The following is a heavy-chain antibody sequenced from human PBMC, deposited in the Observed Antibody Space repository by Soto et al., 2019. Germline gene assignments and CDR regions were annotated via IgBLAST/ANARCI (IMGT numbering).Heavy chain of an antibody. CDR2: MSYAGSYK. CDR1: GFTFSDYG. CDR3: AKEMCPRTVLDSSSPWGDY. V-gene: IGHV3-30*18. Sequence: PGGSLRLSCAVSGFTFSDYGMHWVRQAPGKGLEWVAVMSYAGSYKYYADSVKGRVTISRDLSGNTLFLQMNSLRLEDTAVYFCAKEMCPRTVLDSSSPWGDYWGQGTLVTVSS. D-gene: IGHD6-6*01. J-gene: IGHJ4*02.